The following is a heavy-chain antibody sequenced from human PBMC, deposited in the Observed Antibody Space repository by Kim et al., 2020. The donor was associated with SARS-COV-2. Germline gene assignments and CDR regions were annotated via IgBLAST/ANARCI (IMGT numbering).Heavy chain of an antibody. CDR3: ARDIQYGDYSDAFDI. V-gene: IGHV3-21*01. Sequence: GGSLRLSCAASGFTFSSYSMNWVRQAPGKGLEWVSSISSSSSYIYYADSVKGRFTISRDNAKNSLYLQMNSLRAEDTAVYYCARDIQYGDYSDAFDIWGQGTMVTVSS. J-gene: IGHJ3*02. CDR1: GFTFSSYS. CDR2: ISSSSSYI. D-gene: IGHD4-17*01.